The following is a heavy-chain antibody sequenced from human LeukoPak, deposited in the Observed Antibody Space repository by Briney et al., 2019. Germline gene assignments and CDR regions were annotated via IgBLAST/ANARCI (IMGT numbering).Heavy chain of an antibody. CDR1: GGTFSSYA. V-gene: IGHV1-69*13. CDR2: IIPILGTA. J-gene: IGHJ3*02. CDR3: AREPPNCSSTSCYSVGAFDI. D-gene: IGHD2-2*02. Sequence: SVKVSCKASGGTFSSYAISWVRQAPGQGLEWMGGIIPILGTANYALKFQGRVTITADESTSTAYMELSSLRSEDTAVYYCAREPPNCSSTSCYSVGAFDIWGQGTMVTVSS.